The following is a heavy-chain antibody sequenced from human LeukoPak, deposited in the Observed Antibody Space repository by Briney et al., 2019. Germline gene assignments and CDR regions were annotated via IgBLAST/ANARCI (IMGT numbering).Heavy chain of an antibody. V-gene: IGHV1-46*01. CDR2: ITSSGGST. CDR3: ARDVDWNYSFDY. D-gene: IGHD1-7*01. J-gene: IGHJ4*02. Sequence: ASVKVSCKASGYTFTSYYMHWVRQAPGQGLEWMGIITSSGGSTTYAQKFQGRVTMTRDTSTSTVYMELSSLRSEDTAVYYCARDVDWNYSFDYWGQGTLVTVSS. CDR1: GYTFTSYY.